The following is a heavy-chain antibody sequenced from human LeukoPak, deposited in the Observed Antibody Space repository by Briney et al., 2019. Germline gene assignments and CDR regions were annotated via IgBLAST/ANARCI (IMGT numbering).Heavy chain of an antibody. CDR2: ISSSGSTI. CDR1: GFTFSDDY. J-gene: IGHJ4*02. D-gene: IGHD2-2*01. Sequence: PGGSLRLSCAASGFTFSDDYMSWIRQAPGKGLEWVSYISSSGSTIYYADSVKGRFTISRDNAKNSLYLQMNSLRAEDTAVYYCARDSRYCSSTSCYIFTFDYWGQGTLVTVSS. V-gene: IGHV3-11*04. CDR3: ARDSRYCSSTSCYIFTFDY.